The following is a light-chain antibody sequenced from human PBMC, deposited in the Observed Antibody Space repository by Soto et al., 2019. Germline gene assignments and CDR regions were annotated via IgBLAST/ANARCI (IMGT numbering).Light chain of an antibody. CDR1: QSIKNY. V-gene: IGKV1-9*01. J-gene: IGKJ1*01. Sequence: DIQLTQSPSFLSASVGDRVTITCRASQSIKNYLAWYQQKPGKAPKLLIYAASSLQSGVPSRFSGSGSGTQFTLTISTMQPEDFATYYCQQVNSYPQTFDQGTHVELK. CDR2: AAS. CDR3: QQVNSYPQT.